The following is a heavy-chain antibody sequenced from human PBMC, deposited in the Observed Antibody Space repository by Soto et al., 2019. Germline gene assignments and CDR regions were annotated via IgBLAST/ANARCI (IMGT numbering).Heavy chain of an antibody. CDR3: ARIAAAGTTFDY. CDR2: IYHSGST. D-gene: IGHD6-13*01. Sequence: QVQLQESGTGLVKPSGTLSLTCAVSGGSISSSNWWSWVRQHPGKGLEWIGEIYHSGSTNYNTSLKRQFTISVDKSKSQFSLKLSSVTAADTAVYYCARIAAAGTTFDYGGQGTLVTVSS. V-gene: IGHV4-4*02. CDR1: GGSISSSNW. J-gene: IGHJ4*02.